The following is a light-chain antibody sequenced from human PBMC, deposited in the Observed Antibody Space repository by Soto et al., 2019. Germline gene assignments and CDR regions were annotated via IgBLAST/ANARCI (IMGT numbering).Light chain of an antibody. V-gene: IGKV3-15*01. CDR3: HQYNNWPPWT. CDR1: QSVSSN. CDR2: GAA. J-gene: IGKJ1*01. Sequence: EIAMTQYPATLSVSPGXRATLSCRATQSVSSNLAWYQQKPGQAPRLLIYGAATRATGVPARFSGSGSGTEFTLTICSLQTEDFAVYYCHQYNNWPPWTFGQGTKVDIK.